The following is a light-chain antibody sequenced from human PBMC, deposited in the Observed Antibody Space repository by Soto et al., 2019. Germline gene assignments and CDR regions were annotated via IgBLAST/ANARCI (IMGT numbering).Light chain of an antibody. CDR2: GNS. J-gene: IGLJ1*01. Sequence: QSVLTQPPSVSGAPGQRVTISCTGSSSNIGADYDVHWYQQLPGTAPKLLIYGNSNRPSGVPDRFSGSKSGTSASLAITGLQAEDEADYYCQSYDSSPVFGTGTKLTVL. V-gene: IGLV1-40*01. CDR1: SSNIGADYD. CDR3: QSYDSSPV.